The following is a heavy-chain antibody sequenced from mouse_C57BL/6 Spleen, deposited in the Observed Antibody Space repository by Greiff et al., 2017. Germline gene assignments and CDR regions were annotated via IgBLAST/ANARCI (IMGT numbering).Heavy chain of an antibody. J-gene: IGHJ4*01. CDR3: ARDRGYYAMDY. Sequence: DVQLQESGPGLVKPSQSLSLTCSVTGYSITSGYYWNWIRQFPGNKLEWMGYISYDGSNNYNPSLKNRISITRDTSKNQFFLKLNSVTTEDTATYYCARDRGYYAMDYWGQGTSVTVSS. CDR1: GYSITSGYY. CDR2: ISYDGSN. V-gene: IGHV3-6*01.